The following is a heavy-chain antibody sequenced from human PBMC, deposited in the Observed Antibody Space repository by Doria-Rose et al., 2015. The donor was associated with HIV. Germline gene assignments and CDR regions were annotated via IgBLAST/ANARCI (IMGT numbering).Heavy chain of an antibody. CDR1: GVSLSSPGMG. Sequence: QESGPVLVKPTETLTLTCTVSGVSLSSPGMGVSWIRQPPGKALEWLANIFADDERSYITSLKSRLTISRRTSKSQVVLTMTDMDPVDTATYYCARIKSSRWYHKYYFDFWGQGTLVIVSA. CDR3: ARIKSSRWYHKYYFDF. V-gene: IGHV2-26*01. D-gene: IGHD6-13*01. J-gene: IGHJ4*02. CDR2: IFADDER.